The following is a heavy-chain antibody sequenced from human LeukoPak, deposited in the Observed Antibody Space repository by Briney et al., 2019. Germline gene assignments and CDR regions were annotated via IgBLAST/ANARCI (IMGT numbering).Heavy chain of an antibody. V-gene: IGHV1-46*01. CDR2: INPSGDST. Sequence: ASLKVSCKASGNTFTSDYMHWVRQAPGQGLEWMGIINPSGDSTSYAQRFQGRVTMTRDTSTSTVYMELSSLTSEDTGVYYCASEGRACSGGSCGSGGYWGQGSLVPVSS. J-gene: IGHJ4*02. D-gene: IGHD2-15*01. CDR3: ASEGRACSGGSCGSGGY. CDR1: GNTFTSDY.